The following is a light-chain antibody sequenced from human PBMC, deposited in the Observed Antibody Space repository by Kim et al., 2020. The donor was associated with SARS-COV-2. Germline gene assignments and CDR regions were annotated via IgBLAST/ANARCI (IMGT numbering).Light chain of an antibody. Sequence: AIRMTQSQSSFSASTGDRVTITCRASQDISSYLAWYQQKPGKAPKLLIYAASTLQSGVPSRFSGSGSGTDFTLTISCLQSEDFATYYCQQYYSYPRTFGQGTKVDIK. CDR3: QQYYSYPRT. V-gene: IGKV1-8*01. CDR2: AAS. J-gene: IGKJ1*01. CDR1: QDISSY.